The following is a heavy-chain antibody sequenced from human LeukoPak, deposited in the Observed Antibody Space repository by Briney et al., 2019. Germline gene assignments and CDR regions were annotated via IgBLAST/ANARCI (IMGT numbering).Heavy chain of an antibody. V-gene: IGHV4-34*01. CDR1: GGSFRGYY. CDR3: ARGGDSCGFAFDY. D-gene: IGHD3-22*01. Sequence: PSETLSLTCAVYGGSFRGYYWSWIRQPPGKGLEWIGEINHRGSTNYNPSLKSRVTISVDTSKNHYSKKQSSLNAEDTAVYYCARGGDSCGFAFDYWGQGTVVTVSS. CDR2: INHRGST. J-gene: IGHJ4*02.